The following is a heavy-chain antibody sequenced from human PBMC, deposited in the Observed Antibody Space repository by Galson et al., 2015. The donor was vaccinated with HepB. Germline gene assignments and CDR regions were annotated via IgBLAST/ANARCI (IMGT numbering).Heavy chain of an antibody. CDR1: GYTFTSYG. Sequence: SVKVSCKASGYTFTSYGISWVRQAPGQGLEWMGWISAYNGNTNYAQKLQGRVTMTTDTSTSTAYMELRSLRSDDTAVYYCARDPRSYYYDSSGSKTFLDLHFDYWGQGILVTVSS. CDR3: ARDPRSYYYDSSGSKTFLDLHFDY. D-gene: IGHD3-22*01. V-gene: IGHV1-18*04. J-gene: IGHJ4*02. CDR2: ISAYNGNT.